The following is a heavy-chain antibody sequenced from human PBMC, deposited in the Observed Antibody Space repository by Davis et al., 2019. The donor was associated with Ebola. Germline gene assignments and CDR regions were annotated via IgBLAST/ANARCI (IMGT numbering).Heavy chain of an antibody. CDR1: GGSISSYY. Sequence: MPGGSLRPSCTVSGGSISSYYWSWIRQPPGKGLEWTGYIYYSGITNYNPSFKSRVTISVDTSKNQFSLKLSSVTAADTAVYYCARRGYSYGYKYWGQGTLVTVSS. CDR3: ARRGYSYGYKY. J-gene: IGHJ4*02. D-gene: IGHD5-18*01. V-gene: IGHV4-59*12. CDR2: IYYSGIT.